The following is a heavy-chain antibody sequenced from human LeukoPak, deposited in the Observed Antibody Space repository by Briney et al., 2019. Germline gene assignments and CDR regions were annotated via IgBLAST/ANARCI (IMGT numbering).Heavy chain of an antibody. D-gene: IGHD3-9*01. CDR1: GFTFSSYA. CDR2: IYYSGST. V-gene: IGHV4-31*02. CDR3: AREYYDILTGYRYLDY. J-gene: IGHJ4*02. Sequence: LRLSCAASGFTFSSYAMTWVRQHPGKGLEWIGYIYYSGSTYYNPSLKSRVTISVDTSKNQFSLKLSSVTAADTAVYYCAREYYDILTGYRYLDYWGQGTLVTVSS.